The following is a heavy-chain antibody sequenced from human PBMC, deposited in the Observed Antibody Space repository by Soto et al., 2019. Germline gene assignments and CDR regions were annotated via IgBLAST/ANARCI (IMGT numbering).Heavy chain of an antibody. CDR1: GGSISSGGYS. CDR2: IYHSGST. V-gene: IGHV4-30-2*01. CDR3: ARLYCGGDCYGTLFDY. D-gene: IGHD2-21*02. Sequence: SETLSLTCAVSGGSISSGGYSWSWIRQPPGKGLEWIGYIYHSGSTYYNPSLKSRVTISVDRSKNQFSLKLSSVTAADTAVYYCARLYCGGDCYGTLFDYWGQGTLVTSPQ. J-gene: IGHJ4*02.